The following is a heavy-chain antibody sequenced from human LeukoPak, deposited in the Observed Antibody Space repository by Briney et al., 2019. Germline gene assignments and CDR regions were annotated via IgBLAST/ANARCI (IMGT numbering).Heavy chain of an antibody. CDR3: ARATYDYVWGAIPYPGTWGFDI. CDR2: IYYSGST. Sequence: SETLSLTCTVSGGSISSGDYYWSWIRQPPGKGLEWIGYIYYSGSTYYNPCLKSRVTISVDTSKNQFSLKLSSVTAADTAVYYCARATYDYVWGAIPYPGTWGFDIWGQGTMVTISS. V-gene: IGHV4-30-4*01. J-gene: IGHJ3*02. D-gene: IGHD3-16*01. CDR1: GGSISSGDYY.